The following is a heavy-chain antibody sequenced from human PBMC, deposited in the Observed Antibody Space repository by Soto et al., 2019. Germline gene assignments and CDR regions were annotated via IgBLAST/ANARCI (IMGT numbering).Heavy chain of an antibody. V-gene: IGHV6-1*01. D-gene: IGHD3-9*01. CDR3: ARVPHLTIFNWFDP. CDR1: GDSVSSNSAA. Sequence: QVQLQQSGPGLVKPSQTLSLTCAISGDSVSSNSAAWNWIRQSPSRGLEWLGRTYYRSKWYNDYAVSVKSRIPITPATSKNQFSLQLNSVTPEDTAVYYCARVPHLTIFNWFDPWGQGTLVTVSS. J-gene: IGHJ5*02. CDR2: TYYRSKWYN.